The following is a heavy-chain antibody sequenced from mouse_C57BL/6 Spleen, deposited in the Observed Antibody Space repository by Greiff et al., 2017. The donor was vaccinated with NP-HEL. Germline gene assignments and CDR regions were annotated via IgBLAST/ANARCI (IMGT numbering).Heavy chain of an antibody. J-gene: IGHJ3*01. CDR1: GYAFSSSW. CDR3: ATNSHYYGSSYFAY. CDR2: IYPGDGDT. V-gene: IGHV1-82*01. D-gene: IGHD1-1*01. Sequence: QVQLKESGPELVKPGASVKISCKASGYAFSSSWMNWVKQRPGKGLEWIGRIYPGDGDTNYNGKFKGKATLTADKSSSTAYMQLSSLTSEDSAVYFCATNSHYYGSSYFAYWGQGTLVTVSA.